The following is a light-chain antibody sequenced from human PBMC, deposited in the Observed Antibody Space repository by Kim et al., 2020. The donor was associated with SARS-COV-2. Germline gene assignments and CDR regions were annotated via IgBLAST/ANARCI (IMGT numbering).Light chain of an antibody. CDR3: QKYKIWLT. V-gene: IGKV3-15*01. Sequence: VAPATLSSRSSQASQSVSELARYQQRPGQAPMLLSECASTRGTGIPARCSGSGSETEFTITSSSLQSEDISVYYWQKYKIWLTFGQGTKVDIK. CDR1: QSVSE. CDR2: CAS. J-gene: IGKJ1*01.